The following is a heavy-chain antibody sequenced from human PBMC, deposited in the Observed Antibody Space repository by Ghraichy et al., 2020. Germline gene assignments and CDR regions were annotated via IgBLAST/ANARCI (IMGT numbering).Heavy chain of an antibody. CDR2: ISLSGSSL. J-gene: IGHJ3*02. D-gene: IGHD6-19*01. V-gene: IGHV3-48*03. CDR1: GFTFSDFE. Sequence: GGSLRLSCAASGFTFSDFEMHWVRQAPGKGLELVSYISLSGSSLYYADSLRGRFTISRDNARNSGYLQMNSLRVEDTAIYYCARDWLGIAPDAFDIWGRGTMVTVSS. CDR3: ARDWLGIAPDAFDI.